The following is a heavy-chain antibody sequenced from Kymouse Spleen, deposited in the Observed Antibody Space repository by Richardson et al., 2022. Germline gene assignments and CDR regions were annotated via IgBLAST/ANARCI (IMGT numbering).Heavy chain of an antibody. CDR1: GFTFSSYG. CDR2: IWYDGSNK. CDR3: ARETYYDILTGYLDV. D-gene: IGHD3-9*01. V-gene: IGHV3-33*01. Sequence: QVQLVESGGGVVQPGRSLRLSCAASGFTFSSYGMHWVRQAPGKGLEWVAVIWYDGSNKYYADSVKGRFTISRDNSKNTLYLQMNSLRAEDTAVYYCARETYYDILTGYLDVWGQGTTVTVSS. J-gene: IGHJ6*02.